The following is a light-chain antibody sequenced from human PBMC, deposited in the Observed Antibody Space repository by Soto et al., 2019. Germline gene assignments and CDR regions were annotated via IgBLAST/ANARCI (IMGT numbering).Light chain of an antibody. Sequence: QSVLTQPPSVSGAPGQRVSISCTGTSSDVGAYIFVSWYQQHPGKAPKLMVYDVNRRPPGVPDRFFGSKSGNTASPTVSGLQAEDEADYYCVSFAGGTYVFGTGTKVTVL. V-gene: IGLV2-8*01. CDR2: DVN. J-gene: IGLJ1*01. CDR3: VSFAGGTYV. CDR1: SSDVGAYIF.